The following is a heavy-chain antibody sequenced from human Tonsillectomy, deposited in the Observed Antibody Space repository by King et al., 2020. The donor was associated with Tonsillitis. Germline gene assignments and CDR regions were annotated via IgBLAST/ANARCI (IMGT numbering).Heavy chain of an antibody. CDR3: ARVSGDYQILTGFDY. CDR1: GYTFTSYG. CDR2: ISTYNGNT. Sequence: QLVQSGTEVKKPGASVKVSCKASGYTFTSYGISWVRQAPGQGLEWMGWISTYNGNTNYAQKVQGRVTMTTDTSASTAYMELGGLTSDDTAVYYCARVSGDYQILTGFDYWGQGTLVTVSS. V-gene: IGHV1-18*04. D-gene: IGHD3-9*01. J-gene: IGHJ4*02.